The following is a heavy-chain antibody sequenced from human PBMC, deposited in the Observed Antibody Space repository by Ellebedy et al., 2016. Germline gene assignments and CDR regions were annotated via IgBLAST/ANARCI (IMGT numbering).Heavy chain of an antibody. CDR3: ASSQWVLLQGDYYYYGMDV. V-gene: IGHV1-69*04. D-gene: IGHD1-26*01. CDR2: IIPILGIA. J-gene: IGHJ6*02. CDR1: GGTFSSYA. Sequence: ASVKVSCKASGGTFSSYAISWVRQAPGQGLEWMGRIIPILGIANYAQKFQGRVTITADKSTSTAYMELSSLRSEDTAVYYCASSQWVLLQGDYYYYGMDVWGQGTTVTVSS.